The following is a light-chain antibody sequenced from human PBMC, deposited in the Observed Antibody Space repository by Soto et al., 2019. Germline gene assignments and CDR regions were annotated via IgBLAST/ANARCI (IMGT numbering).Light chain of an antibody. CDR2: HAS. V-gene: IGKV3D-15*01. J-gene: IGKJ4*01. Sequence: DIVMTQSPASLAVSLGDRATLSCRASQSVNSNLAWYQQKPGQAPRLLIYHASTRATGIPARFSGSGSGTEFTLTISSLQSEDFAIFYCQQFNNWPPITFGGGTKVDIK. CDR1: QSVNSN. CDR3: QQFNNWPPIT.